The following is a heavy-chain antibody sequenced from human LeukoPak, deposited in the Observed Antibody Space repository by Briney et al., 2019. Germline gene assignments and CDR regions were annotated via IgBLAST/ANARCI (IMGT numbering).Heavy chain of an antibody. CDR3: ARGSSSGWSGSDY. CDR1: GYTFTGYY. V-gene: IGHV1-2*02. Sequence: ASVKVSCKASGYTFTGYYMHWVRQAPGQGLEWMGWINPDSGDTNYAQKFQGRVTMTRDTSINTAYIELSRLTSDDTAVYYCARGSSSGWSGSDYWGQGTLVTVSS. D-gene: IGHD6-19*01. J-gene: IGHJ4*02. CDR2: INPDSGDT.